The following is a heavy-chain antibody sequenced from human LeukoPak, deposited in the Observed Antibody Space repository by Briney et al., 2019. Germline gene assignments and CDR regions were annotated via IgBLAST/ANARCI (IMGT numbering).Heavy chain of an antibody. J-gene: IGHJ4*02. D-gene: IGHD1-26*01. V-gene: IGHV4-39*01. CDR1: GGSISSGSYY. CDR2: IYYSGST. CDR3: AKSGGYGLIDY. Sequence: SEALSLTCTVSGGSISSGSYYWGWIRQPPWKGLEWIGSIYYSGSTYYNPSLKSRVTISVDTSKNQFSLKLNSVTAADTAMYYCAKSGGYGLIDYWGQGTLVTVSS.